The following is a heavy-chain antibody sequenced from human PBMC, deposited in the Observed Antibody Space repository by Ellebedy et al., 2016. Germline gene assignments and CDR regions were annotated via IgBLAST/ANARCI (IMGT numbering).Heavy chain of an antibody. CDR2: ISGSGSST. D-gene: IGHD6-13*01. V-gene: IGHV3-23*01. J-gene: IGHJ4*02. Sequence: GESLKISCAASGFTFSSYAMTWVRQAPGKGLEWVSAISGSGSSTYYADSVKGRFTISRDNSKNTLYLQMNSLRAEDTAVYYCAKDLLEYSSSLPGDYWGQGTLVTVSS. CDR3: AKDLLEYSSSLPGDY. CDR1: GFTFSSYA.